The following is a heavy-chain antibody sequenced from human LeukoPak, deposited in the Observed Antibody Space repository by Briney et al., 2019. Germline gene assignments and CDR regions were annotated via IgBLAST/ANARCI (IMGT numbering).Heavy chain of an antibody. CDR2: IIPIFGTA. CDR1: GGAFSSYA. V-gene: IGHV1-69*13. D-gene: IGHD3-3*01. J-gene: IGHJ5*02. CDR3: ARLVELEYYDFWSGPNNWFDP. Sequence: SVKVSCKASGGAFSSYAISWVRQAPGQGLEWMGGIIPIFGTATYAQKFQGRVTITADESTSTAYMELSSLRSEDTAVYYCARLVELEYYDFWSGPNNWFDPWGQGTLVTVSS.